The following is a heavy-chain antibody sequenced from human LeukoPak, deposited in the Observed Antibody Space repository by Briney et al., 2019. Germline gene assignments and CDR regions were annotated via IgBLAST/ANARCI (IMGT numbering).Heavy chain of an antibody. Sequence: GASVKVSCKASGYTFTSYDINWVRQATGQGLEWMGWMNPNSGNTGYAQKFQGRVTMTRNTSISTAYMELTSLRSEDTAVYYCARVSGRADAFDIWGQGTMVTVSS. V-gene: IGHV1-8*01. CDR1: GYTFTSYD. CDR2: MNPNSGNT. D-gene: IGHD6-25*01. CDR3: ARVSGRADAFDI. J-gene: IGHJ3*02.